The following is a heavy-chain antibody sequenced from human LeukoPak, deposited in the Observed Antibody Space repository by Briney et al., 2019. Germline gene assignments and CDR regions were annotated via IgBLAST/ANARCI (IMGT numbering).Heavy chain of an antibody. CDR2: IIPIFGTA. V-gene: IGHV1-69*05. J-gene: IGHJ4*02. D-gene: IGHD2-2*02. CDR1: GGTFSSYA. Sequence: GASVKVSCKAYGGTFSSYAISWVRQAPGQGLEWMGGIIPIFGTANYAQKFQGRVTITTDESTSTAYMELSSLRSEDTAVYYCASRYCSSTSCYTGHYFDYWGQGTLVTVSS. CDR3: ASRYCSSTSCYTGHYFDY.